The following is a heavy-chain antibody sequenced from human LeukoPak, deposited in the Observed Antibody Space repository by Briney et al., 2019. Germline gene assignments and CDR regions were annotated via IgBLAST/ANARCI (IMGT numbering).Heavy chain of an antibody. CDR3: AKTMGSVDIYY. CDR1: GFPFSDFA. CDR2: ISGSGGST. Sequence: RGSLRLSCAASGFPFSDFAMIWVRQAPGKGLEWVSAISGSGGSTYYADSVKGRFTVSRDNYRNTLYLQMNSLRADDRAVNYRAKTMGSVDIYYWGQGTLVTVSS. J-gene: IGHJ4*02. V-gene: IGHV3-23*01. D-gene: IGHD4/OR15-4a*01.